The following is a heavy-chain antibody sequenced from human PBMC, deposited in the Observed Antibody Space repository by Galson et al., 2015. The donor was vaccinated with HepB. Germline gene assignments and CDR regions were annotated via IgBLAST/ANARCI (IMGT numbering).Heavy chain of an antibody. CDR1: GYTFTSYY. J-gene: IGHJ5*02. CDR3: AREGVDSPETPAVTGYYPNNWFDP. CDR2: INPSGGST. Sequence: SVKVSCKASGYTFTSYYMHWVRQAPGQGLEWMGIINPSGGSTSYAQKFQGRVTMTRDTSTSTVYMELSSLRSEDTAVYYCAREGVDSPETPAVTGYYPNNWFDPWGQGTLVTVSS. V-gene: IGHV1-46*01. D-gene: IGHD3-9*01.